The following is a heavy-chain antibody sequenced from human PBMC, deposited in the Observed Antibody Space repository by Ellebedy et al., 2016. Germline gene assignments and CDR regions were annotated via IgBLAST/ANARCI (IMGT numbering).Heavy chain of an antibody. CDR3: ARAFNRHSPTTKIEY. Sequence: ASVKVSCKASGYTFTSYYMHWVRQAPGQGLEWMGWISAYNGNTNYSQKYQDRVTMTTDTSTHTVYLELRSLRSDDTAVYYCARAFNRHSPTTKIEYWGQGTPITVSS. J-gene: IGHJ4*02. CDR1: GYTFTSYY. V-gene: IGHV1-18*04. CDR2: ISAYNGNT. D-gene: IGHD4-17*01.